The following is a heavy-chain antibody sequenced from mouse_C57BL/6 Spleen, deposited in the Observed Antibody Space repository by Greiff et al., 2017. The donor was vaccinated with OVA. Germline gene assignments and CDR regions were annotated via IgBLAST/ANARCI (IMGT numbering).Heavy chain of an antibody. Sequence: VKLMESGAELVRPGASVKLSCKASGYTFTDYYINWVKQRPGQGLEWIARIYPGSGNTYYNEKFKGKATLTAEKSSSTAYMQLSSLTSEDSAVYFCARSHAMDYWGQGTSVTVSS. CDR1: GYTFTDYY. CDR3: ARSHAMDY. CDR2: IYPGSGNT. V-gene: IGHV1-76*01. J-gene: IGHJ4*01.